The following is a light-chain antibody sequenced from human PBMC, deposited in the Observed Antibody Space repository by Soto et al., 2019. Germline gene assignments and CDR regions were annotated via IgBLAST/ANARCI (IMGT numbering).Light chain of an antibody. V-gene: IGLV2-14*01. J-gene: IGLJ1*01. CDR3: SSYTSSSTLYV. CDR1: SSDIGGYKY. Sequence: SALTQPASVSGSPGQSITISCTGTSSDIGGYKYVSWYQQHPGKAPKLMIYEVTYRPSGVSDRFSGSKSGNTASLTVSGLQAEDEADYYCSSYTSSSTLYVFGTGTKVTVL. CDR2: EVT.